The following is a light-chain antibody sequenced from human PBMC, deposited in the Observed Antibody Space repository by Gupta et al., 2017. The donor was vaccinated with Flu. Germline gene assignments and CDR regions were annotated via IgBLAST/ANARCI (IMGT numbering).Light chain of an antibody. J-gene: IGLJ2*01. CDR1: SLRSSY. Sequence: SSELTQDPAVSVALGQTVRITCQGDSLRSSYASWYQQKPGQAPVLVIYAKNNRPSGIPDRFSGSSSGNTASLTITGAQAEDEAYYYCNSRDSSDNHQAVFGGGTKLTVL. V-gene: IGLV3-19*01. CDR2: AKN. CDR3: NSRDSSDNHQAV.